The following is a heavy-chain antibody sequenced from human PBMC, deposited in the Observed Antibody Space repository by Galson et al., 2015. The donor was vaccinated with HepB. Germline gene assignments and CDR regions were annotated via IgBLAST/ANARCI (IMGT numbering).Heavy chain of an antibody. CDR2: IHYSGST. V-gene: IGHV4-31*03. CDR1: GGSISSGGYY. Sequence: TLSLTCTVSGGSISSGGYYWSWIRPHPGKGLEWIGYIHYSGSTYYNPSLKRRVTISVDTSKNKFSLKLSSVTAADTAVYYCARDVGKASYGDYFPFDYWGQGTLVTVSS. J-gene: IGHJ4*02. D-gene: IGHD4-17*01. CDR3: ARDVGKASYGDYFPFDY.